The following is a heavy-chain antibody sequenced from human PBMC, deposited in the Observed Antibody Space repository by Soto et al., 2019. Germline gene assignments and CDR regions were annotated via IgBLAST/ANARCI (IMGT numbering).Heavy chain of an antibody. CDR3: AREYGGNSGTFDY. J-gene: IGHJ4*02. CDR2: INHSGST. V-gene: IGHV4-34*01. CDR1: GGSFSGYY. D-gene: IGHD2-21*02. Sequence: QVQLQQWGAGLLKPSETLSLTCAVYGGSFSGYYWSWIRQPPGKGLEWIGEINHSGSTNYNPSLNSRVTISVDTSKNQFSLKLSSVTAADTAVYYCAREYGGNSGTFDYWGQGTLVTVSS.